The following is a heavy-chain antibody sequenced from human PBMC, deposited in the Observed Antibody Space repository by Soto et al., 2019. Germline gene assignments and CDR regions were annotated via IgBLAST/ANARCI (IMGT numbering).Heavy chain of an antibody. J-gene: IGHJ4*02. CDR3: AKDARVVGYWDFDY. Sequence: EVQLLESGGALVQPGGSLRLSCAGSGFTFSTYSMNWVRQAPGKGLEWVSGIYGNGGGTFYADSVKGRFTISRDNSKNTLYLQMNSLRAEDTAVYYCAKDARVVGYWDFDYWGQGTLVTVSS. D-gene: IGHD5-12*01. V-gene: IGHV3-23*01. CDR1: GFTFSTYS. CDR2: IYGNGGGT.